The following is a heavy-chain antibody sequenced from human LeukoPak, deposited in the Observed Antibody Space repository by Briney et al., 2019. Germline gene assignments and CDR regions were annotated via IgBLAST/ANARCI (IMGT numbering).Heavy chain of an antibody. D-gene: IGHD2-8*01. CDR3: ATYCTNGVCWDNWFDP. Sequence: ASVTVSCKVSGYTLTELSMHWVRQAPGKGLEWMGGFDPEDGETIYAQKFQGRVTMTEDTSTDTAYMELSSLRSEDTAVYYCATYCTNGVCWDNWFDPWGQGTLVTVSS. V-gene: IGHV1-24*01. J-gene: IGHJ5*02. CDR2: FDPEDGET. CDR1: GYTLTELS.